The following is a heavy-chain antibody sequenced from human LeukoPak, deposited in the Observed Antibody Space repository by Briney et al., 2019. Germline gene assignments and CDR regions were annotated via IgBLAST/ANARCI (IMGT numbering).Heavy chain of an antibody. CDR2: IRSSGAHT. D-gene: IGHD2-15*01. J-gene: IGHJ4*02. CDR3: ARRNRYRGGSLDY. Sequence: GRSLRLSCSAYALMLSDYYIRWISHLSGRGREWISFIRSSGAHTYYADSVEGRLTISRHNAENSVYLQVDSLRAEDTAVYYCARRNRYRGGSLDYWGQGTLVTVSS. CDR1: ALMLSDYY. V-gene: IGHV3-11*04.